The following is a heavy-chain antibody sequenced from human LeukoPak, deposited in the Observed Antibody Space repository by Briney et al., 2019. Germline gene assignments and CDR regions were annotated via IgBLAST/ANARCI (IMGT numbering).Heavy chain of an antibody. Sequence: GASVTVSRKASGYTFTGYYMHWVRQAPGQGLEGMGWINPNSGGTNYAQKFQGRVTMTRDTSISTAYMELSRLRSDDTAVYYCARDGQDIVVVVAADPNWFDPWGQGTLVTVSS. CDR2: INPNSGGT. V-gene: IGHV1-2*02. CDR1: GYTFTGYY. D-gene: IGHD2-15*01. J-gene: IGHJ5*02. CDR3: ARDGQDIVVVVAADPNWFDP.